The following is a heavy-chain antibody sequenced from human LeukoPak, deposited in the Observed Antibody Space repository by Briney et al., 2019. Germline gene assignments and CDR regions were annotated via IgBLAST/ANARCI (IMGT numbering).Heavy chain of an antibody. D-gene: IGHD3-10*01. V-gene: IGHV3-23*01. J-gene: IGHJ6*02. Sequence: GGSLRLSCGTSGFTFRSYAMSWVRQAPGKGLDWVSGISGTGGSTYYADSVKGRFTVSRDNSKNTLYLQMNSLRVEDTAVYYCAKDSTDLLWFGELSIGGMDVWGQGTTVTVSS. CDR1: GFTFRSYA. CDR3: AKDSTDLLWFGELSIGGMDV. CDR2: ISGTGGST.